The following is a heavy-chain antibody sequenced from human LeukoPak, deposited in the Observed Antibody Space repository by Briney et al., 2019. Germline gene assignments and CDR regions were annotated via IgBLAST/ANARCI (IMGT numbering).Heavy chain of an antibody. CDR2: IYTSGST. J-gene: IGHJ4*02. Sequence: SQTLSLTCTVSGGSFSSDTSYWSWIRQPAGQGLEWIGRIYTSGSTNYNPSLESRVIISVDTYKDQFSLKLSSGTAADTAVYYCARGVSGSYFDYWGQGTLVTVS. V-gene: IGHV4-61*02. CDR3: ARGVSGSYFDY. CDR1: GGSFSSDTSY. D-gene: IGHD3-16*01.